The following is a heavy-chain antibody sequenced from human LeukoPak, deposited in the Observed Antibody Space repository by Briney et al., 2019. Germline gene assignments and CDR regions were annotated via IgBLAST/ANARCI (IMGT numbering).Heavy chain of an antibody. D-gene: IGHD3-10*01. CDR2: ISGSGGST. CDR1: GFTFSSYA. CDR3: ARDRRYYGSGSYQPVDY. V-gene: IGHV3-23*01. Sequence: GGSLRLSCAASGFTFSSYAMSWVRQAPGKGLEWVSAISGSGGSTYYADSVKGRFTISRDNSKNTLYLQMNSLRAEDTAVYYCARDRRYYGSGSYQPVDYWGQGTLVTVSS. J-gene: IGHJ4*02.